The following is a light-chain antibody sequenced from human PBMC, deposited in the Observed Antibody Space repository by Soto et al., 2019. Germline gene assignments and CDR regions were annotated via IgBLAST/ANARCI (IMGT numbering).Light chain of an antibody. CDR3: QQYNSYSTLIT. CDR2: DAS. J-gene: IGKJ5*01. V-gene: IGKV1-5*01. CDR1: QSISSW. Sequence: DIQMTQSPSTLSASVGDRVTITCLASQSISSWLAWYQQKPGKAPKLLIYDASNLESGVPSRFSGSGSGTEFTLTISSLQPDDFATYYCQQYNSYSTLITFGQGTRLEIK.